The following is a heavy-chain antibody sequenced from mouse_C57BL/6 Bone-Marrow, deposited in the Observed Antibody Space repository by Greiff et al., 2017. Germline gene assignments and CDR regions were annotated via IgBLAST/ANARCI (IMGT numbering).Heavy chain of an antibody. CDR2: INPGSGGT. V-gene: IGHV1-54*01. D-gene: IGHD2-4*01. J-gene: IGHJ4*01. CDR1: GYAFTNYL. Sequence: VQLQQSGAELVRPGTSVKVSCKASGYAFTNYLIEWVKQRPGQGLEWIGVINPGSGGTNHNEKFKGKATLTADKSSSTAYMQLSSLTSEDSAVYFCARCDYDYAMDYWGQGTSVTVSS. CDR3: ARCDYDYAMDY.